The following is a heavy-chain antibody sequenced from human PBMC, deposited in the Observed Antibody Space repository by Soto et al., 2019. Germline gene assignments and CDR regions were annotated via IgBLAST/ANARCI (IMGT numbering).Heavy chain of an antibody. J-gene: IGHJ6*02. CDR3: VMVDNYVTPTPQDV. D-gene: IGHD3-16*01. V-gene: IGHV1-18*01. Sequence: QVQLVQSGDEVKKPGASVKVSCKASGYIFVNYGIACVRLAPGQALEWMGWISPYTGNTHSATKVQGRLTMTTDTSTSTAYMDLGSLTSDDTAVYYCVMVDNYVTPTPQDVWGQGTTVTVS. CDR1: GYIFVNYG. CDR2: ISPYTGNT.